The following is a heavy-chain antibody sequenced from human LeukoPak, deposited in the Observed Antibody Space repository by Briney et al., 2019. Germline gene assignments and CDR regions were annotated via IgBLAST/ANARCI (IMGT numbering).Heavy chain of an antibody. V-gene: IGHV3-48*01. J-gene: IGHJ4*02. Sequence: GGSLRLSCAASGFTFSTYSMNWVRQAPGKGLEWISYISSSRTFIWYADSVKGRFAISRDSAKDSLYLQMNSLRAEDTAIYYCVRDHXWAFXXXXQGTLVTVSS. CDR2: ISSSRTFI. CDR1: GFTFSTYS. CDR3: VRDHXWAFXX.